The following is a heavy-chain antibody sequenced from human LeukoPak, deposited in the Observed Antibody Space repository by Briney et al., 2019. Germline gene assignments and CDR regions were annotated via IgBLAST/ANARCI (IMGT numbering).Heavy chain of an antibody. J-gene: IGHJ6*02. V-gene: IGHV4-4*07. CDR1: GGSISSYY. CDR2: IYTSGST. CDR3: ARERKMATRASYYYHYGMDV. D-gene: IGHD5-24*01. Sequence: SETLSLTCTVSGGSISSYYWSWIRQPAGKGLEWIGRIYTSGSTNYNPSLKSRVTMSVDTSKNQFSLKLSCVTAADTAVYYCARERKMATRASYYYHYGMDVWGQGTTVTVSS.